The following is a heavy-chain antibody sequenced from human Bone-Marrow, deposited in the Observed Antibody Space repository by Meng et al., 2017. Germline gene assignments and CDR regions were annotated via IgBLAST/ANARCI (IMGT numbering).Heavy chain of an antibody. V-gene: IGHV3-15*01. CDR2: IKSNTDGGTT. CDR3: TWDDKAVSDY. CDR1: AFSVSRNH. D-gene: IGHD3-9*01. J-gene: IGHJ4*02. Sequence: VRRVGPGGGPCQPRGSLSLPGPASAFSVSRNHMSWVRQVPGKGLEWVGRIKSNTDGGTTGYAAPVTGRFTISRDDSTNTLYLQLNRLKIDDTAVYYCTWDDKAVSDYWGQGTLVTVSS.